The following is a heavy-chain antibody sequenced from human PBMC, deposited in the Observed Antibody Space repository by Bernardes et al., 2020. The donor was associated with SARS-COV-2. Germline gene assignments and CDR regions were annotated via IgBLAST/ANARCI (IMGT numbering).Heavy chain of an antibody. V-gene: IGHV4-34*01. CDR3: ARARGSSWYRPGMDV. D-gene: IGHD6-13*01. J-gene: IGHJ6*02. Sequence: ETLSLTCAVYGGSFSGYYWSWIRQPPGKGLEWIGEINHSGSTNYNPSLKSRVTISVDTSKNQFSLKLSSVTAADTAVYYCARARGSSWYRPGMDVWGQGTTVTVSS. CDR2: INHSGST. CDR1: GGSFSGYY.